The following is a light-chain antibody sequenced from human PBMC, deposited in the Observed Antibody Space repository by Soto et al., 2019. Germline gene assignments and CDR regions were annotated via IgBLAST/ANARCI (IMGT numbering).Light chain of an antibody. CDR2: EVS. J-gene: IGLJ2*01. Sequence: QSALTQPPSASGSPGQSVTISCTGTSSDFGGYNYVSWYQQHPGKAPKLMIYEVSKRPSGVPDRFSGSKSGNTASLTVSGLQAEDEADYYCNSYAGSNNLVFGGGTKVIVL. CDR1: SSDFGGYNY. CDR3: NSYAGSNNLV. V-gene: IGLV2-8*01.